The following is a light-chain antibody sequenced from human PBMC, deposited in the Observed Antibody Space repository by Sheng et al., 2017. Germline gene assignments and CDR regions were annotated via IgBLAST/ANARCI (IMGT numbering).Light chain of an antibody. J-gene: IGKJ3*01. CDR1: QRIVNY. V-gene: IGKV3-11*01. CDR2: EAS. Sequence: EIVLTQSPATLSLSPGERATLSCRASQRIVNYLAWYQQKPGQAPRLLIYEASSRATGIPARFRGSGSATGFTLTIDSLEPEDFAVYYCQQRSSWPSITFGPGTKVDIK. CDR3: QQRSSWPSIT.